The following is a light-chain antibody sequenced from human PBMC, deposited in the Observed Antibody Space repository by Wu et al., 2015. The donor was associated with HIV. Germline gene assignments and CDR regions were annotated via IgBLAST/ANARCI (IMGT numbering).Light chain of an antibody. J-gene: IGKJ5*01. CDR3: QQHNKWPPIT. CDR1: QSVRSD. CDR2: DAS. Sequence: EVVMTQSPATLSVSPGESATLSCRASQSVRSDVAWYQQKPGQAPRLLIFDASTRATGIPARFSGSGSGTEFTLTISSLQSEDFAVYYCQQHNKWPPITFGQGTRVEIK. V-gene: IGKV3-15*01.